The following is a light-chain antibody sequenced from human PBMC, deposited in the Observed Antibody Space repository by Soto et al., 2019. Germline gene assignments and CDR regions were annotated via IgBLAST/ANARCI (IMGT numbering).Light chain of an antibody. CDR1: QSISNW. CDR2: NAS. CDR3: HHYNSYSES. Sequence: EIRMITSTATMTVCKRERVTXTCRAIQSISNWLAWYQQKPGTAPKVLIYNASNLKSGVPSRFSDSGTRTEFTLTITRLQPDAFAPYYCHHYNSYSESFGQRTKV. V-gene: IGKV1-5*01. J-gene: IGKJ1*01.